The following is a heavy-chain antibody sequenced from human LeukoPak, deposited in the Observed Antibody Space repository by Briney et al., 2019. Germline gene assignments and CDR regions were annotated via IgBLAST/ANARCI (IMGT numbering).Heavy chain of an antibody. Sequence: GASVKVSCKASGYTFTSYYMHWVRQAPGQGLEWMGGIIPIFGTANYAQKFQGRVTITTDESTSTAYMELSSLRSDDTAVYYCARGGLYVDGKLPLQYVVSEYWGQGPLVTVSS. V-gene: IGHV1-69*05. J-gene: IGHJ4*02. D-gene: IGHD4-11*01. CDR3: ARGGLYVDGKLPLQYVVSEY. CDR2: IIPIFGTA. CDR1: GYTFTSYY.